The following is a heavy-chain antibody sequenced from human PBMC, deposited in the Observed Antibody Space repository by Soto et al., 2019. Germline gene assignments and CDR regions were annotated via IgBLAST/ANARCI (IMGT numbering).Heavy chain of an antibody. V-gene: IGHV4-34*01. CDR3: ARGRKDYSSSWYVD. D-gene: IGHD6-13*01. J-gene: IGHJ4*02. CDR1: GGSFSGYY. CDR2: INHSGST. Sequence: QVQLQQWGAGLLKPSETLSLTCAVYGGSFSGYYWSWIRQPPGKGREWIGEINHSGSTNYNPSLKSRVTISVDTSQNQFSLKLSSVTAADTAVYYCARGRKDYSSSWYVDWGQGTLVTVSS.